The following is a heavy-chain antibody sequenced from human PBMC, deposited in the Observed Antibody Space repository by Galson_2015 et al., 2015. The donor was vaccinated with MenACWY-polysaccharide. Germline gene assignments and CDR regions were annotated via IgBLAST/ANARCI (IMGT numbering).Heavy chain of an antibody. CDR3: ARGVAPGAFDF. CDR2: IKEDGTEK. J-gene: IGHJ3*01. D-gene: IGHD2-15*01. V-gene: IGHV3-7*01. CDR1: GFTFSSYY. Sequence: SLRLSCAASGFTFSSYYMRWVRQAPGKGLEWAANIKEDGTEKYYVDSVKGRFTISRDNAKNSLYLQMNSLRAEDTAVYFCARGVAPGAFDFRGEGTMVTVSS.